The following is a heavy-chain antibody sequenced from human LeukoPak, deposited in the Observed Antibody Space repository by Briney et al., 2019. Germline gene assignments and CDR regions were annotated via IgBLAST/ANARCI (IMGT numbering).Heavy chain of an antibody. Sequence: PGGSLRLSCAASGFTFSSYAMHWVRQAPGKGLEWVAVISYDGSNKYYADSVKGRFTISRDNSKNTLYLQMNSLRAEDTAVYYCARDTYDSSGYYPGYWGQGTLVTVSS. J-gene: IGHJ4*02. CDR2: ISYDGSNK. V-gene: IGHV3-30-3*01. CDR3: ARDTYDSSGYYPGY. D-gene: IGHD3-22*01. CDR1: GFTFSSYA.